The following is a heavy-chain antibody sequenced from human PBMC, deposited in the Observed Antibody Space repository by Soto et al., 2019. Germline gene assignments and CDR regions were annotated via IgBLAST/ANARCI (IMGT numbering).Heavy chain of an antibody. J-gene: IGHJ4*02. CDR2: ISYDGSNK. V-gene: IGHV3-30*18. CDR3: AKGGCSSTSCYVDY. D-gene: IGHD2-2*01. CDR1: GFTFSSYG. Sequence: PGGSLRLSCAASGFTFSSYGMHWVRQAPGKGLEWVAVISYDGSNKYYADSVKGRFTISRDNSKNTLYLQMNSLRAEDTAVYYCAKGGCSSTSCYVDYWGQGTLVTVSS.